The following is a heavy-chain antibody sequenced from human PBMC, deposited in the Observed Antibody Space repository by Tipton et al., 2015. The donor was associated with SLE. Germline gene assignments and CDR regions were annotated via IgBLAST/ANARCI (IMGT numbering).Heavy chain of an antibody. V-gene: IGHV4-59*01. CDR3: ARVVGDDFWSGWGFDY. J-gene: IGHJ4*02. CDR1: GFTFSSYG. Sequence: LRLSCAASGFTFSSYGMSWIRQPPGKGLEWIGYIYYSGSTNYNPSLKSRVTISVDTSKNQFSLKLSSVTAADTAVYYCARVVGDDFWSGWGFDYWGQGTLVTVSS. CDR2: IYYSGST. D-gene: IGHD3-3*01.